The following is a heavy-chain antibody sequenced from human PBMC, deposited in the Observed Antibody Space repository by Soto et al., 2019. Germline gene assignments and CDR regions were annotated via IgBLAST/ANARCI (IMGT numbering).Heavy chain of an antibody. CDR3: ARRPINRVRQNLNYLAP. CDR2: ISHSGST. CDR1: SNSIRNYY. J-gene: IGHJ4*02. Sequence: ASETLSLTCTVSSNSIRNYYWSWIRQPPGKGLEWIGCISHSGSTNYNPSLKSRVFISVDTSKSQFSLKLSSVTAADTAVYYCARRPINRVRQNLNYLAPGGQETLVTVSS. V-gene: IGHV4-59*01. D-gene: IGHD3-10*01.